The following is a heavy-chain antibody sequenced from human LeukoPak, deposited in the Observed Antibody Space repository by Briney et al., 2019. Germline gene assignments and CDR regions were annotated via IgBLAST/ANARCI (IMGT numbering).Heavy chain of an antibody. Sequence: SETLSLTCTFSGGSISSYYWSWIRQPAGKGLKWIGSIYYSGSTYYNPSLKSRVTISVDTSKNQFSLKLSSVTAADTAMYYCAREAYDVLTSDWFDPWGQGTLVTVSS. CDR1: GGSISSYY. CDR2: IYYSGST. J-gene: IGHJ5*02. V-gene: IGHV4-4*07. D-gene: IGHD3-9*01. CDR3: AREAYDVLTSDWFDP.